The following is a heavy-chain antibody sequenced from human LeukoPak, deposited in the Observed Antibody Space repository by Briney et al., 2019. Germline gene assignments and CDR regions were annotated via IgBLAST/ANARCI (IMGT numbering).Heavy chain of an antibody. CDR3: AIAVDAFHI. J-gene: IGHJ3*02. CDR2: IRYGGSAK. Sequence: PGRSLRLSCAASGFTFSSFGMHWVRQAPGKGLEWVAAIRYGGSAKYYIESVKGRFTISRDNSKNTLYLQMNSLRVEDTAIYYCAIAVDAFHIWGRGTMVPVSS. V-gene: IGHV3-33*01. CDR1: GFTFSSFG.